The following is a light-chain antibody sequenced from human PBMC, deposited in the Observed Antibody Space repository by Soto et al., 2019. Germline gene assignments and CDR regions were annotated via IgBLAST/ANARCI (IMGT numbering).Light chain of an antibody. CDR2: LGS. CDR1: QSLLHSNGYNY. CDR3: MQSLQTRWLT. V-gene: IGKV2-28*01. Sequence: DIVMTQSPLSLPVTPGEPASISCRSSQSLLHSNGYNYLDWYLQKPGQSPQLLIYLGSNRASGVPDRFSGSGSGTDFTLKISRVEAEDVGVYYCMQSLQTRWLTFGGGTKVEIK. J-gene: IGKJ4*01.